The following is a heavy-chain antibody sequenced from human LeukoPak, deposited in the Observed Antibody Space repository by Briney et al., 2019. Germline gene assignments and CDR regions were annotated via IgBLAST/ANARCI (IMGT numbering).Heavy chain of an antibody. CDR1: GFTFSSYA. D-gene: IGHD1-7*01. CDR2: ISGSGGST. J-gene: IGHJ4*02. V-gene: IGHV3-23*01. Sequence: GGSLRLSCAASGFTFSSYAMSWVRQAPGKGLEWVSAISGSGGSTYYADSVEGRFTISRDNSKNTLYLQMNSLRAEDTAVYYCAKDQGNWNYGDFDYWGQGTLVTVSS. CDR3: AKDQGNWNYGDFDY.